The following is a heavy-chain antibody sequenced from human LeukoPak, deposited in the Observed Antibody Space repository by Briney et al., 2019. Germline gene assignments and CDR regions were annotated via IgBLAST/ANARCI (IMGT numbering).Heavy chain of an antibody. V-gene: IGHV4-39*02. Sequence: PSETLSLTCTVSGGSISSRSYYWGWIRQPPGKGLEWIGSIYYSGSTYYNPSLKSRVTISVDTSKNQFSLKLSSVTAADTAVYYCARDPIYCSSTSCYFYGMDVWGQGTTVTVSS. J-gene: IGHJ6*02. D-gene: IGHD2-2*01. CDR1: GGSISSRSYY. CDR3: ARDPIYCSSTSCYFYGMDV. CDR2: IYYSGST.